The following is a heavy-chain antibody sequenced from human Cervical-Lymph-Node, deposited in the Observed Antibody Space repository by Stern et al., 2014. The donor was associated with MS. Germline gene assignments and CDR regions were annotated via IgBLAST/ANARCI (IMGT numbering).Heavy chain of an antibody. D-gene: IGHD3-3*01. V-gene: IGHV5-51*01. CDR3: ARAYYDFYWLDP. J-gene: IGHJ5*02. CDR2: IYPGDSDI. CDR1: GYSFTNYW. Sequence: VQLVESGTEVKKPGDSLKISCRASGYSFTNYWLGWVRQMPGQGLEWVGIIYPGDSDIKYNPSLEGQVTISADKSISTAYLQWSSLKTSDSGIYYCARAYYDFYWLDPWGPGTLVTVSS.